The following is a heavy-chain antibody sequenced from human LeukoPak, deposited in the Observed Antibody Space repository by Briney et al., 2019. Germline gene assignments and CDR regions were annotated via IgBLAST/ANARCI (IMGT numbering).Heavy chain of an antibody. D-gene: IGHD3-10*01. CDR1: GGSFSGYY. Sequence: SETLSLTCAVYGGSFSGYYWSWIRQPPGKGLEWIGEINHSGSTNYNPSLKSRVTISVDTSKNQLSLKLSSVTAADTAVYYCARGRGITMVRGVRFDYWGQGTLVTVSS. CDR3: ARGRGITMVRGVRFDY. CDR2: INHSGST. J-gene: IGHJ4*02. V-gene: IGHV4-34*01.